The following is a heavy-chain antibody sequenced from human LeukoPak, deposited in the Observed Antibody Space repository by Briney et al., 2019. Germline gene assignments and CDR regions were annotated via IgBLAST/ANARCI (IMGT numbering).Heavy chain of an antibody. CDR1: GYIFTGYY. CDR2: ISAYNGNT. J-gene: IGHJ3*02. D-gene: IGHD3-9*01. CDR3: ARDLLSGYDILTGYSVDAFDI. Sequence: ASVKVSCKASGYIFTGYYMHWVRQAPGQGLEWMGWISAYNGNTNYAQKLQGRVTMTTDTSTSTAYMELRSLRSDDTAVYYCARDLLSGYDILTGYSVDAFDIWGQGTMVTVSS. V-gene: IGHV1-18*04.